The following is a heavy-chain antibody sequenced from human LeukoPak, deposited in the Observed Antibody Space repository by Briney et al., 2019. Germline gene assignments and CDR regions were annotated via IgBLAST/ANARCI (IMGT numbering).Heavy chain of an antibody. CDR1: GGSICSGDYY. Sequence: SQTLFLTCAVSGGSICSGDYYWSWIRQPPGKGLEWIGYIYYSGSTYYNPSLKSRVTISVDTSKNQFSLKLSSVTAADTAVYYCAREPLYGGKDYWGQGTLVTVSS. CDR2: IYYSGST. V-gene: IGHV4-30-4*01. CDR3: AREPLYGGKDY. D-gene: IGHD4-23*01. J-gene: IGHJ4*02.